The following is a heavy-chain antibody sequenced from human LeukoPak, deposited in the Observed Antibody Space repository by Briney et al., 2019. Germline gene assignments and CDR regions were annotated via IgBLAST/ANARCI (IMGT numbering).Heavy chain of an antibody. D-gene: IGHD6-13*01. CDR1: GFTVSSNY. CDR3: ARNPAADNWFDP. V-gene: IGHV3-66*02. Sequence: GGSLRLSCVASGFTVSSNYMTWVRQAPGKGLEWVAVLYSGGSIYYADSVEGRFTISRDNSKNTLYLQMNSLRVEDTAVYYCARNPAADNWFDPWGQGTLVTVSS. CDR2: LYSGGSI. J-gene: IGHJ5*02.